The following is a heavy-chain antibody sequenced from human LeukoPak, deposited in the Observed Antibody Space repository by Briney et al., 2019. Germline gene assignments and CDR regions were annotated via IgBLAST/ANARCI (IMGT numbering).Heavy chain of an antibody. Sequence: GGSLRLSCAASGFTFSSYSMNWVRQAPGKGLEWVSSISSSSSYIYYADSMKGRFTISRDNAKNSLYLQMNSLRAEDTAVYYCARVAVVGYCSGGSCFYYMDVWGKGTTVTVSS. V-gene: IGHV3-21*01. D-gene: IGHD2-15*01. J-gene: IGHJ6*03. CDR2: ISSSSSYI. CDR3: ARVAVVGYCSGGSCFYYMDV. CDR1: GFTFSSYS.